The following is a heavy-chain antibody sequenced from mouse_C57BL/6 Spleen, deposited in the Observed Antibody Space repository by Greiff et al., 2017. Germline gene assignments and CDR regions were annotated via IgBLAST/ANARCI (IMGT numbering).Heavy chain of an antibody. J-gene: IGHJ4*01. Sequence: DVMLVESGGGLVQPKGSLKLSCAASGFSFNTYAMNWVRQAPGKGLEWVARIRSKSNNYATYYADSVKDRFTISRDDSESMLYLQMNNLKTEDTAMYYCVRHPLLSAMDYWGQGTSVTVSS. D-gene: IGHD2-1*01. CDR1: GFSFNTYA. CDR3: VRHPLLSAMDY. CDR2: IRSKSNNYAT. V-gene: IGHV10-1*01.